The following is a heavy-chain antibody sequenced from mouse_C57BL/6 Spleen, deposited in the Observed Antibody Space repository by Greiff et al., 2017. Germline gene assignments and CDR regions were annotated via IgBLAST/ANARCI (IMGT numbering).Heavy chain of an antibody. D-gene: IGHD2-1*01. Sequence: EVKLMESGGDLVKPGGSLKLSCAASGFTFSSYGMSWVRQTPDKRLEWVATISSGGSYTYYPDSVKGRFTISRDNAKNTLYLQMSSLKSEDTAMYYCARRAYGNYDFDYWGQGTTLTVSS. CDR1: GFTFSSYG. CDR3: ARRAYGNYDFDY. V-gene: IGHV5-6*02. CDR2: ISSGGSYT. J-gene: IGHJ2*01.